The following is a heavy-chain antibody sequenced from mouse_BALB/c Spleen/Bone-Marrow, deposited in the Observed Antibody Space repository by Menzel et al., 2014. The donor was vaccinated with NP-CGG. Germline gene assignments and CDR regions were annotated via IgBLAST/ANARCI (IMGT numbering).Heavy chain of an antibody. CDR3: ARGLRLRDYFDY. V-gene: IGHV2-9*02. Sequence: VNVVESGPGLVAPSQSLSITCTVSEFSLTTYGVHWVRQPPGRGLEWLGVIWAGGITNYNSTLMSRLSISKDNSKSQVFLKMNSLQTDDTAMYYCARGLRLRDYFDYWGQGTTLTVSS. CDR1: EFSLTTYG. J-gene: IGHJ2*01. CDR2: IWAGGIT. D-gene: IGHD1-2*01.